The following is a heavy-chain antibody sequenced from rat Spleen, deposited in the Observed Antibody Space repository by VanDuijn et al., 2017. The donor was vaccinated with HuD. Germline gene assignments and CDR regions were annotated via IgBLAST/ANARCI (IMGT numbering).Heavy chain of an antibody. D-gene: IGHD1-12*03. CDR1: GYSITSNY. CDR3: ARPLYYDGYWGYFDY. CDR2: ITYSGTT. J-gene: IGHJ2*01. V-gene: IGHV3-1*01. Sequence: EVQLQESGPGLVKPSQSLSLTCSVTGYSITSNYWGWIRKFPGNKMEWMGFITYSGTTTYNPSLKSRISITRDTSKNQFFLQLNSVITEDTATYYCARPLYYDGYWGYFDYWGQGVMVTVSS.